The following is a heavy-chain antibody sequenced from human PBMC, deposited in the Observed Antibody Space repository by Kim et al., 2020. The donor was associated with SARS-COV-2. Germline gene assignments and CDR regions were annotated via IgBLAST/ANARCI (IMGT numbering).Heavy chain of an antibody. CDR3: ARTISGSYYADAFDI. J-gene: IGHJ3*02. D-gene: IGHD1-26*01. Sequence: PSLKSGVTISVDTAKNQFSLKLSSVTAADTAVYYCARTISGSYYADAFDIWGQGTMVTVSS. V-gene: IGHV4-39*01.